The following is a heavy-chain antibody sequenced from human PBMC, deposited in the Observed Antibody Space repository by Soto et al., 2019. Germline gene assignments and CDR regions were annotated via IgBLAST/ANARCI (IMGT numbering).Heavy chain of an antibody. Sequence: PVGSLRLSCAASGFTFHNYWMGWVRQTPDKGLEWVANIKPDGSDKYYVDSVKGRFTISRDNAKNSLYLQMNSLRAEDTAVYYCARENYFDYWGQGTLVTVSS. CDR2: IKPDGSDK. CDR3: ARENYFDY. J-gene: IGHJ4*02. CDR1: GFTFHNYW. V-gene: IGHV3-7*01.